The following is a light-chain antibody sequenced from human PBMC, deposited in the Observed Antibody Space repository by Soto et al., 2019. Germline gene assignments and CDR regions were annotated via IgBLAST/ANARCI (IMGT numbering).Light chain of an antibody. J-gene: IGKJ1*01. Sequence: IKMTQSASTLSASVGDRVTITCRASQSISSWLAWYQQKPGKAPKLLIYDASSLESGVPSRFSGSGSGTEFTLTISSLQPDDFATYYCQQYNSYEWTFGQGSKV. CDR1: QSISSW. CDR3: QQYNSYEWT. CDR2: DAS. V-gene: IGKV1-5*01.